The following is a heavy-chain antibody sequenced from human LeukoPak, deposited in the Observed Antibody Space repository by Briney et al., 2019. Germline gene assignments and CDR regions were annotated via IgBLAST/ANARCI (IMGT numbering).Heavy chain of an antibody. D-gene: IGHD5-12*01. CDR3: ARSNIVAKSTVDY. J-gene: IGHJ4*02. V-gene: IGHV3-21*05. CDR1: GFSFGRYG. CDR2: ISTTSSYT. Sequence: PGRSLRLSCVASGFSFGRYGMHWVRQAPGKGLEWVSYISTTSSYTNYADSVKGRFTISRDNVNNSLFLQMNSLRADDTAVYYCARSNIVAKSTVDYWGQGTLVTVSS.